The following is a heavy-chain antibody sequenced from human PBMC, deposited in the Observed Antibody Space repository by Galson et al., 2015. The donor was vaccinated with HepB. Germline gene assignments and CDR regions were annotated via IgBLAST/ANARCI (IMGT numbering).Heavy chain of an antibody. CDR3: GRRGAMFD. V-gene: IGHV3-23*01. D-gene: IGHD3-10*02. CDR2: IGGTGGGI. Sequence: SLRLSCAASTFIFGDYAMSWVRQAPGKGLEWVAVIGGTGGGIHYADSVKGRFIISRDNSKNTLYLQMNSLRAEDTAVYYCGRRGAMFDWGQGSLVTVSS. J-gene: IGHJ4*02. CDR1: TFIFGDYA.